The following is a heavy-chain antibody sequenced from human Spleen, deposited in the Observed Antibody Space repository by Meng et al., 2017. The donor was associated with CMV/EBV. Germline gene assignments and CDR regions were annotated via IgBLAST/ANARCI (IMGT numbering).Heavy chain of an antibody. CDR2: IKSKTDSGTA. J-gene: IGHJ4*02. Sequence: GESLKISCAASGFTFNNAWMSWVRQAPGKGLEWVGRIKSKTDSGTADYAAPVKGRFTISRDDSKTTLYLQMNSLKTEDTAVYYCTTYGITARPIFDYWGQEALVTVSS. D-gene: IGHD6-6*01. V-gene: IGHV3-15*01. CDR1: GFTFNNAW. CDR3: TTYGITARPIFDY.